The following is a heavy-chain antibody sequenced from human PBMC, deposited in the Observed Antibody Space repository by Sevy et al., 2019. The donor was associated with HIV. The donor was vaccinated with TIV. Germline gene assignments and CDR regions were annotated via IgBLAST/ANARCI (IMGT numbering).Heavy chain of an antibody. D-gene: IGHD3-3*01. CDR1: GFTFTSSA. J-gene: IGHJ6*02. V-gene: IGHV1-58*01. CDR2: MVVGSGNT. CDR3: AAGLYDVWSGYYPEYYYYYYGMDV. Sequence: ASVKVSCKASGFTFTSSAVQWVRQARGQRLEWIGWMVVGSGNTNYAQKFQERVTITRDMSTSTAYMELSSLRSEDTAVYYWAAGLYDVWSGYYPEYYYYYYGMDVWGQGTTVTVSS.